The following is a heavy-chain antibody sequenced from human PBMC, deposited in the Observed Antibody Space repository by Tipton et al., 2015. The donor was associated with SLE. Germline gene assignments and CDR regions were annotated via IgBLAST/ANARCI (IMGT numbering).Heavy chain of an antibody. V-gene: IGHV4-4*01. CDR1: GGSITSNKW. CDR3: TRAEFSSNWYMYWHFDL. Sequence: TLSLTCGVYGGSITSNKWWTWVRQSPGKGLEWIGEISHSGDTDYNPSLKSRVTMSVDKSKNQFPLNLSSVTASDTAAYFCTRAEFSSNWYMYWHFDLWGRGTLVTVSS. J-gene: IGHJ2*01. D-gene: IGHD6-13*01. CDR2: ISHSGDT.